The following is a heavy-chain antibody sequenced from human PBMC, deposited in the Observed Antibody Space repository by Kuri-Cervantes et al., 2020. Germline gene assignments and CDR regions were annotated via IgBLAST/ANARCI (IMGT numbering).Heavy chain of an antibody. CDR2: ISSSSSTI. CDR1: GFTFSSYS. Sequence: ETLSLTCAASGFTFSSYSMNWVRQAPGKGLEWVSYISSSSSTIYYADSVKGRFTISRDNAKNSLYLQMNSLRDEDTAVYYCARGGGITIFGVVPTHFDYWGQGTLVTVSS. V-gene: IGHV3-48*02. J-gene: IGHJ4*02. CDR3: ARGGGITIFGVVPTHFDY. D-gene: IGHD3-3*01.